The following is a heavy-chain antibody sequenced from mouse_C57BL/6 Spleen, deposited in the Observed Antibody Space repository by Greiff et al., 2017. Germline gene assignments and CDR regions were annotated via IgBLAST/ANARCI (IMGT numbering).Heavy chain of an antibody. CDR3: ARSGYYGGYYFDY. CDR1: GFNIKNTY. D-gene: IGHD1-1*01. V-gene: IGHV14-3*01. Sequence: VHVKQSVAELVRPGASVKLSCTASGFNIKNTYMNWVKQRPEQGLEWIGRIDPANGNTKYAPKFQGKATITADTSSNTAYLQLSSLTSEDTAIYYCARSGYYGGYYFDYWGQGTTLTVSS. CDR2: IDPANGNT. J-gene: IGHJ2*01.